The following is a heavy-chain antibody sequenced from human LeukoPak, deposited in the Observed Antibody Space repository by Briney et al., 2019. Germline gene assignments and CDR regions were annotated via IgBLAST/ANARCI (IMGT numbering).Heavy chain of an antibody. J-gene: IGHJ5*02. CDR1: GGSISSYY. Sequence: PSETLSLTCTVSGGSISSYYWSWIRQPPGKGLEWIGYIYYSGSTNYNPSLKSRVTISVDTSKNQFSLKLSSVTAADTAVYYCASYDYSFGWFDPWGQGTLVTVSS. CDR2: IYYSGST. CDR3: ASYDYSFGWFDP. D-gene: IGHD4-11*01. V-gene: IGHV4-59*01.